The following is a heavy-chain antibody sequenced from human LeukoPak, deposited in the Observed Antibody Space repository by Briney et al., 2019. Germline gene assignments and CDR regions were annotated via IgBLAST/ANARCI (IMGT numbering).Heavy chain of an antibody. CDR2: INSDGSIT. J-gene: IGHJ4*02. D-gene: IGHD2-2*01. V-gene: IGHV3-74*01. Sequence: GGSLRLSCAASGLTVSSNYMSWVRQAPGKGLVWVSRINSDGSITTYADSVRGRFTISRDNAKSTLYLQMNSLRAEDTAVYYCASSTQISKYADYWGQGALVTVSS. CDR3: ASSTQISKYADY. CDR1: GLTVSSNY.